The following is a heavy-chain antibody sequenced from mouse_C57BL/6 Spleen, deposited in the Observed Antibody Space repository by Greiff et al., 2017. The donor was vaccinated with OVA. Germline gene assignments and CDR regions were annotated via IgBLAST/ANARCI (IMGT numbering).Heavy chain of an antibody. CDR3: ARHGITTVYAMDY. CDR2: ISNGGGST. CDR1: GFTFSDYY. Sequence: EVKLVESGGGLVQPGGSLKLSCAASGFTFSDYYMYWVRQTPEKRLEWVAYISNGGGSTYYPDTVKGRFTISRDNAKNTLYLQMSRLKSEDTAMYYCARHGITTVYAMDYWGQGTSVTVSS. J-gene: IGHJ4*01. V-gene: IGHV5-12*01. D-gene: IGHD1-1*01.